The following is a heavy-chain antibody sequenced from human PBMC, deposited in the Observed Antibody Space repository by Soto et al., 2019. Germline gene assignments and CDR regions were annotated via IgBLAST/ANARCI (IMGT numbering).Heavy chain of an antibody. CDR3: AKRSSSSTIDY. V-gene: IGHV3-23*01. J-gene: IGHJ4*02. CDR1: GFTFSSYA. CDR2: ISGSDDST. Sequence: EVQLLESGGGLVQPGESLRLSCAASGFTFSSYAMSWVRQAPGKGLEWVSVISGSDDSTYYADSVKGRFTISRDNSKNTVYLPINSLRAEETAVYYCAKRSSSSTIDYWGQGTLVTVSS. D-gene: IGHD6-6*01.